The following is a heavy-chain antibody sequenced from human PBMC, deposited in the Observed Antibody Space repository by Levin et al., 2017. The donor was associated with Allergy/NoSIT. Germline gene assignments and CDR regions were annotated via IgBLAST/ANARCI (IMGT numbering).Heavy chain of an antibody. CDR3: AKGEGTYGRYYESSGVYDY. J-gene: IGHJ4*02. D-gene: IGHD3-22*01. CDR2: IGGSGAST. Sequence: SCVASGFTFNIYAMSWVRQAPGKGLEWVSTIGGSGASTYYADSVKGRFTISRDNSKNTLYLQMNSLRAEDTAIYYCAKGEGTYGRYYESSGVYDYWGQGTLLTVSS. CDR1: GFTFNIYA. V-gene: IGHV3-23*01.